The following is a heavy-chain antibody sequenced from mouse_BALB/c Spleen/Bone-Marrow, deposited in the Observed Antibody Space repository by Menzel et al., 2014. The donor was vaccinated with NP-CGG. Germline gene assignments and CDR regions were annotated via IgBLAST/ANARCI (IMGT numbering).Heavy chain of an antibody. CDR2: ISPYYVDG. D-gene: IGHD3-1*01. Sequence: VQLQQSGAELVRPGVSVKISCKGSGYTFTDYAMHWVKQSHAKSLEWIGVISPYYVDGGYNQKFKGKATMTIDKSSSTAYMELGRLTSEDSAIYYCARGGSSGLDYYAMAYWGQGTPVTVSS. J-gene: IGHJ4*01. CDR3: ARGGSSGLDYYAMAY. V-gene: IGHV1S137*01. CDR1: GYTFTDYA.